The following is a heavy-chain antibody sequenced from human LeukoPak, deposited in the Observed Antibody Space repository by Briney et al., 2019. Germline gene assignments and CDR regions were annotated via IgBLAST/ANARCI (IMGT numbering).Heavy chain of an antibody. J-gene: IGHJ6*03. CDR1: GGSVSSWH. D-gene: IGHD3-3*01. CDR3: ARLTGAYYDFWSGYWVYYYYMDV. CDR2: IYDSGNT. V-gene: IGHV4-59*08. Sequence: SETLSLTCTVSGGSVSSWHWSWIRQPPGKGLEWIGYIYDSGNTKYNPSLKSRVTISIDTPKNQFSLKLTSVTAADTAVYYCARLTGAYYDFWSGYWVYYYYMDVWGKGTTVTVSS.